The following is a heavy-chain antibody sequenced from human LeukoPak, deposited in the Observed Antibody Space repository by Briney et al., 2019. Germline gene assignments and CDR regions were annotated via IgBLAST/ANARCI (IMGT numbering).Heavy chain of an antibody. CDR3: ARELYGRFEY. V-gene: IGHV1-18*01. Sequence: ASVKVSCKASGYTFTTYGISWVRQAPGQGLECMGWINPYNGNTNYAQKLHGRATMTTDTSASTAYMELRSLRSDDTAVYYCARELYGRFEYWGQGTLVTVSP. D-gene: IGHD2-2*02. J-gene: IGHJ4*02. CDR1: GYTFTTYG. CDR2: INPYNGNT.